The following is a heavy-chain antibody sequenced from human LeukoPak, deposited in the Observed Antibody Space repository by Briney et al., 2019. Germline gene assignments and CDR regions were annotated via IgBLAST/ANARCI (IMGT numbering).Heavy chain of an antibody. CDR3: ARGGLVCSSTSCYRIDDAFDI. V-gene: IGHV5-51*01. Sequence: GESLKISCKGSGYSFTSYWIGWVRQMPRKGLEWMGIIYPGDSDTRYSPSFQGQVTISADKSISTAYLQWSSLKASDTAMYYCARGGLVCSSTSCYRIDDAFDIWGQGTMVTVSS. CDR1: GYSFTSYW. D-gene: IGHD2-2*02. J-gene: IGHJ3*02. CDR2: IYPGDSDT.